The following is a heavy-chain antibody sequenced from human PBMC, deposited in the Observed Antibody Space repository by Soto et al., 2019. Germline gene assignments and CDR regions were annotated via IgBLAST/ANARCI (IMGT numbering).Heavy chain of an antibody. CDR1: GFIFSGSG. J-gene: IGHJ5*01. V-gene: IGHV3-30*03. CDR2: VSNDGIRK. CDR3: ARWGGGSMYDNSGEGDS. D-gene: IGHD3-22*01. Sequence: QVQLVESGGGVVQPGRSLRLTCAASGFIFSGSGMHWVRQAPGKGLEWVALVSNDGIRKNYGDSVRVRFTISRDNVENTLYLQMNSPRAEDTAVYYSARWGGGSMYDNSGEGDSWGQGTGVTVSS.